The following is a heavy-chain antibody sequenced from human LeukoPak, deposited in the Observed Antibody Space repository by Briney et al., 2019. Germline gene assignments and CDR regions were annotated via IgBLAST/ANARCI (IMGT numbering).Heavy chain of an antibody. CDR1: GGSFSRYY. CDR3: ARGPTISETGYFDF. Sequence: SETPSLTCAVYGGSFSRYYWSWIRQSPGKGLEWIAEIGHRGDTNYNPSVKSRVTISVDTSKNQFSLKVRSLSAADTAVYYCARGPTISETGYFDFWGQGTLVTVSS. CDR2: IGHRGDT. J-gene: IGHJ4*03. V-gene: IGHV4-34*01. D-gene: IGHD1-1*01.